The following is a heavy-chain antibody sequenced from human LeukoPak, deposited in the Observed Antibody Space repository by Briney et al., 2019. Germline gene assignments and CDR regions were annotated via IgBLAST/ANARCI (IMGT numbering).Heavy chain of an antibody. CDR3: AKDMSIVVVPAALPYYFDY. J-gene: IGHJ4*02. Sequence: PGGSLRLSCAASGFTFSSYAMSWVRQAPGKGLEWVSAISGSGGSTYYADSVKGRFTISRDNSKNTLYLQMNSLRAEVTAIYYCAKDMSIVVVPAALPYYFDYWGQGTLATVSS. D-gene: IGHD2-2*02. CDR1: GFTFSSYA. V-gene: IGHV3-23*01. CDR2: ISGSGGST.